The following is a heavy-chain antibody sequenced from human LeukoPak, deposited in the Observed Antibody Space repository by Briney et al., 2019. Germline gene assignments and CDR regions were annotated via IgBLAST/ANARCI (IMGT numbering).Heavy chain of an antibody. J-gene: IGHJ1*01. CDR3: ARVLRYFDWLPLD. Sequence: GGSLRLSCAASGFTSSSYWMSWVRQAPGKGLEWVANIKKDGSEKYYVDSVKGRFTISRDNAKNSLYLQMNSLRAEDTAVYFCARVLRYFDWLPLDWGQGTLVTVSS. CDR2: IKKDGSEK. CDR1: GFTSSSYW. V-gene: IGHV3-7*03. D-gene: IGHD3-9*01.